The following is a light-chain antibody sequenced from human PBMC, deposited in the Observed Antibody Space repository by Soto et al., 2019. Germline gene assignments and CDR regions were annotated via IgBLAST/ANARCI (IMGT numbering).Light chain of an antibody. J-gene: IGLJ1*01. CDR1: SGDITDNKY. CDR2: EIN. V-gene: IGLV2-8*01. Sequence: QSVLTQPASVSGSPGQSVTISCTGTSGDITDNKYVSWFQQHPGKAPKLLIYEINKRPSGVPHRFSGSKSGNTASLTVSGLQADDEADYYCNSYVGSNNYVFGTGTKLTVL. CDR3: NSYVGSNNYV.